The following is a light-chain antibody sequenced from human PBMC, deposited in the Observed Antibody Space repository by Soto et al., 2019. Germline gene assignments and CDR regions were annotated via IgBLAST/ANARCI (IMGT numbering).Light chain of an antibody. CDR1: QSVSDN. CDR2: GAS. Sequence: EVVMIQSPATLSVSPGERVTLSCRASQSVSDNLAWYQQKPGQAPRLLIYGASTRATTIPARFSGSGSGTEFTLTISSLQSEDFAVYYCQQSNNWPYTFGQGTKLDIK. J-gene: IGKJ2*01. V-gene: IGKV3-15*01. CDR3: QQSNNWPYT.